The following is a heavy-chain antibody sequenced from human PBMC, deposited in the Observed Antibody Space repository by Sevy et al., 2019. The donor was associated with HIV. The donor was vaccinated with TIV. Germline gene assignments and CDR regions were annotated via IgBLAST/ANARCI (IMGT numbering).Heavy chain of an antibody. J-gene: IGHJ4*02. CDR2: ISWSSGSI. CDR1: GYRFDNYA. D-gene: IGHD4-17*01. CDR3: ARDLEFYDYGDYGPAFMPDY. Sequence: GGSLRLSCSGYGYRFDNYAMHWVRQPPGKGLEWVSGISWSSGSIDYADSVKGRFTISRDIAKNTLHLQMNSLRAEDTAVYYYARDLEFYDYGDYGPAFMPDYWGQGTLVTVSS. V-gene: IGHV3-9*01.